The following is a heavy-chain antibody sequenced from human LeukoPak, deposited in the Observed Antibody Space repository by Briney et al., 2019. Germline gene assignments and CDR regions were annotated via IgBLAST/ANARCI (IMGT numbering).Heavy chain of an antibody. D-gene: IGHD5-24*01. J-gene: IGHJ4*02. V-gene: IGHV4-39*01. CDR2: IYYSGST. CDR1: GGSISSSNHY. CDR3: ARRRDGYKFLGVFDY. Sequence: PSETLSLTCTVSGGSISSSNHYWGWIRQPPGKGLEWIGSIYYSGSTYYNPSLESRVTISVDTSKNQFSLKLSSVTAADTAVYYCARRRDGYKFLGVFDYWGQGTLVTVSS.